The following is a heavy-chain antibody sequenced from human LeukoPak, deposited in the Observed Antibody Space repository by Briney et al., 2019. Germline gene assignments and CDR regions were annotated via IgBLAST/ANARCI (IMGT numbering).Heavy chain of an antibody. Sequence: SETLSLICTVSGGSISNYYWTWIRQPPGKGLEWIGYISNSGNTNYNPSLKSRVTISVDTSKNQFSLKLNSVTAADTAVYYCARPRFASGWYAAFDFWGQGTMVTVSS. D-gene: IGHD6-19*01. CDR1: GGSISNYY. V-gene: IGHV4-59*08. CDR2: ISNSGNT. J-gene: IGHJ3*01. CDR3: ARPRFASGWYAAFDF.